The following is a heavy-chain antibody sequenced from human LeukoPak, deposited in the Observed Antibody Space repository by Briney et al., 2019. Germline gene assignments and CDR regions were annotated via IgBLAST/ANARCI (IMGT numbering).Heavy chain of an antibody. V-gene: IGHV1-69*16. CDR3: ARDFGAKGAVDPYWYFDL. D-gene: IGHD3-3*01. CDR1: GGTFSSYT. CDR2: IIPILGIA. Sequence: SVKVSCKASGGTFSSYTISWVRQAPGQGLEWMGRIIPILGIANYAQKFQGRVTITTDESTSTAYMELSSLRSEDTAVYYCARDFGAKGAVDPYWYFDLWGRGTLVTVSS. J-gene: IGHJ2*01.